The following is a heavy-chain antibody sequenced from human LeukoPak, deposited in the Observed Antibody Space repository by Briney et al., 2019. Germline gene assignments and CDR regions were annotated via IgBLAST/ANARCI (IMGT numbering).Heavy chain of an antibody. V-gene: IGHV1-18*01. D-gene: IGHD4-23*01. CDR1: GYTFTSYG. CDR2: ISAYNGNT. J-gene: IGHJ4*02. Sequence: ASVKVSCKASGYTFTSYGISWVRQAPGQGLEWMGWISAYNGNTNYAQKLQGRVTMTSDTSTSTVYTELHSLRSEDTAVYFCARAGITAATADYWGQGALVTVSS. CDR3: ARAGITAATADY.